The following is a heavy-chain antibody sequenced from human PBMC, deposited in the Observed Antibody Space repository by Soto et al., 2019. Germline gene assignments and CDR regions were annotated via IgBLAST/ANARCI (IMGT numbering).Heavy chain of an antibody. CDR1: GFTFGDSY. D-gene: IGHD2-15*01. CDR2: ISPGSRYP. CDR3: IRGGGGGLFEH. J-gene: IGHJ4*02. Sequence: PWGSLRLSCAGSGFTFGDSYMSWIRQAPGKGLEWLSYISPGSRYPAYADSVKGRFTISRDNAKRSLYLQMMSLTAEDTAIYYCIRGGGGGLFEHWCQGNMGIV. V-gene: IGHV3-11*06.